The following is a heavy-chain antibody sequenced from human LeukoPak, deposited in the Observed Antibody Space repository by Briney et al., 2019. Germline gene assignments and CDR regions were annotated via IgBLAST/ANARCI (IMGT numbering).Heavy chain of an antibody. CDR2: IIPIFGTA. D-gene: IGHD3-22*01. CDR1: GYTFTSYG. Sequence: ASVKVSCKASGYTFTSYGISWVRQAPGQGLEWMGGIIPIFGTANYAQKFQGRVTITADESTSTAYMELSSLRSEDTAVYYCARDYTSRYDSSGYMFDYWGQGTLVTVSS. V-gene: IGHV1-69*13. J-gene: IGHJ4*02. CDR3: ARDYTSRYDSSGYMFDY.